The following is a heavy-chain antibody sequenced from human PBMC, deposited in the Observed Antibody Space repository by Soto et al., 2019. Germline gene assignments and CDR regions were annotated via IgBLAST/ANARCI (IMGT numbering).Heavy chain of an antibody. CDR3: ARTREVRITVVTLGAQRPPRYCDYGLDI. J-gene: IGHJ6*02. D-gene: IGHD3-10*01. CDR2: ISYDGSNK. Sequence: GRSLRLSCAASGFTFSSYAMHWVRQAPGKGLEWVAVISYDGSNKYYADSVKGRFTISRDNSKHTVYLQMNSLRAEDEAVYCCARTREVRITVVTLGAQRPPRYCDYGLDIWGQGTTVTVSS. CDR1: GFTFSSYA. V-gene: IGHV3-30-3*01.